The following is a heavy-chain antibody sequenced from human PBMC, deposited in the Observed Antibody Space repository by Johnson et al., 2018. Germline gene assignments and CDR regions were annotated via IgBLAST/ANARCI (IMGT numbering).Heavy chain of an antibody. D-gene: IGHD6-19*01. V-gene: IGHV3-11*04. CDR1: GFTFSDYY. CDR2: ISSSGSTI. CDR3: ARDSPGGGWPLDAFDI. Sequence: QVQLVQSGGGVVQPGRSLRLSCAASGFTFSDYYMSWIRQAPGKGLEWVSYISSSGSTIYYADSVKGRFTTSRDNATNSLYLQMNSLRAEDTAVYYCARDSPGGGWPLDAFDIWGQGTMVTVSS. J-gene: IGHJ3*02.